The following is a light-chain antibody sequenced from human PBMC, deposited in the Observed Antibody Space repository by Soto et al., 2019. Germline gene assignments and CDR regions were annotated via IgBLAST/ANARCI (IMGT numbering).Light chain of an antibody. V-gene: IGKV3-20*01. J-gene: IGKJ3*01. CDR3: QQYGGSTQIRT. CDR1: QSVSSSY. CDR2: GAS. Sequence: EIVLTQSPGSLSLSPGERATLSCRASQSVSSSYLAWYQQKPGQAPRLLIYGASSRATGIPDRFSGSGSGTDFTLTISRLEPEDFAVYYCQQYGGSTQIRTFGPGTKVDIK.